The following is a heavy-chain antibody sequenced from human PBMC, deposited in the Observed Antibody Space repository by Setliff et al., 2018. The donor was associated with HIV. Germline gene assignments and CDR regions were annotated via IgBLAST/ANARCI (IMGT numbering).Heavy chain of an antibody. CDR2: ISMSSHTSV. J-gene: IGHJ4*01. Sequence: GGSLRLSCTASGFTFGDYGMSWVRQAPGKGLEWVSYISMSSHTSVIYSDSVKGRFTISRDNARNSFYLQMNSLRVDDTAVYFCARDKWASGFDFWGHGTLVTVSS. D-gene: IGHD1-26*01. V-gene: IGHV3-48*01. CDR3: ARDKWASGFDF. CDR1: GFTFGDYG.